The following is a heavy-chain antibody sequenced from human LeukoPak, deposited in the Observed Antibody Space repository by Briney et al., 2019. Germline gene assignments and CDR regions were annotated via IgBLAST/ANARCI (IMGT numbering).Heavy chain of an antibody. Sequence: ASVKVSCKASGYTFSSYSMNWVRQAPGKGLEWVSSISSSSSYIYYADSVKGRFTISRDNAKNSLYLQMNSLRAEDTAVYYCARDYGRLGELNNYYYMDVWGKGTTVTVSS. CDR1: GYTFSSYS. D-gene: IGHD3-16*01. V-gene: IGHV3-21*01. CDR2: ISSSSSYI. CDR3: ARDYGRLGELNNYYYMDV. J-gene: IGHJ6*03.